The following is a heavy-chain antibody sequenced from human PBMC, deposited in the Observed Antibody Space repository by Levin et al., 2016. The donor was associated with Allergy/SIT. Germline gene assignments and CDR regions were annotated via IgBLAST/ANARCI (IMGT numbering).Heavy chain of an antibody. V-gene: IGHV1-69*06. CDR3: ARELSGHNWKATYYYGMDV. Sequence: WVRQAPGQGLEWMGGIIPIFGTANYAQKFQGRVTITADKSTSTAYMELSSLRSEDTAVYYCARELSGHNWKATYYYGMDVWGQGTTVTVSS. J-gene: IGHJ6*02. D-gene: IGHD1-20*01. CDR2: IIPIFGTA.